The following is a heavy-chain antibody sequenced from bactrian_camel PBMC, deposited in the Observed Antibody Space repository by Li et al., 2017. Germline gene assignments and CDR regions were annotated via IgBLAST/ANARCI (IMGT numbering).Heavy chain of an antibody. V-gene: IGHV3S1*01. CDR3: AASTVFSGTFSSFHY. D-gene: IGHD2*01. Sequence: QVQLVESGGGSVQPGGSLRLSCQFSGDSGYAATIYRRAWFRQAPGKEREAVAVIYTGGGYTNYADSVKGRFTISQDNAKNTLYLQMNSPEPEDTAIYYCAASTVFSGTFSSFHYWGQGTQVTVS. CDR2: IYTGGGYT. CDR1: GYAATIYR. J-gene: IGHJ4*01.